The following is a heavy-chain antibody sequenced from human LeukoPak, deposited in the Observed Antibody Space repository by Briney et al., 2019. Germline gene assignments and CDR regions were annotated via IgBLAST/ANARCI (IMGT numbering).Heavy chain of an antibody. CDR2: ISAGGDII. V-gene: IGHV3-23*01. J-gene: IGHJ4*02. Sequence: PGGSLRLSCAASGFTFSSYAMSWVRQAPGKGLEWVSAISAGGDIIYYADSVKGRFTISRDNSNNTLYLQMNSLRAEDTALYYCAKDRYDFWSEFWGQGTLVTVSS. CDR3: AKDRYDFWSEF. CDR1: GFTFSSYA. D-gene: IGHD3-3*01.